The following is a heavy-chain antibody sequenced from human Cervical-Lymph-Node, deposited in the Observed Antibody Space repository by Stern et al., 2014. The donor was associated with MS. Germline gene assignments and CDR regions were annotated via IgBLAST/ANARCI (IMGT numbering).Heavy chain of an antibody. V-gene: IGHV1-69*01. CDR1: GGTFSSYA. CDR2: IITIFGTA. CDR3: ARGELKEGLVRCMDV. D-gene: IGHD1-26*01. J-gene: IGHJ6*02. Sequence: QVQLVQSGAEVKKPGSSVKVSCKASGGTFSSYAISWVRQAPGQGLEWMGGIITIFGTANYAQKVQGRVTITADEYTSTDSMELSSLRSEDTAVYYCARGELKEGLVRCMDVWGQGTTVTVSS.